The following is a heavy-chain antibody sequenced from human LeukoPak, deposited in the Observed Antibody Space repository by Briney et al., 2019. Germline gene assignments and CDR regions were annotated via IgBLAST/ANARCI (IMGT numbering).Heavy chain of an antibody. CDR1: GFTFSSYE. D-gene: IGHD4-11*01. V-gene: IGHV3-48*03. CDR2: ITSSGNTM. Sequence: GGSLRLSGAASGFTFSSYEMNWVRQAPGKGLEWVSFITSSGNTMYYADSVKGRFTISRDNAKNSLYLQMNSLRADDTAVYYCARLRSKYWFDPWGQGTLVTVSS. CDR3: ARLRSKYWFDP. J-gene: IGHJ5*02.